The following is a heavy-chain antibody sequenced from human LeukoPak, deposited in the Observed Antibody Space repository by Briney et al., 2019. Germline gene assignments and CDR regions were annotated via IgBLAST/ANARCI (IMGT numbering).Heavy chain of an antibody. Sequence: GGSLRLSCAASGFTFSSYSMNWVRQAPGKGLEWVSSISRSSSYIYYADSVKGRFTISRDNSKNTLYLQMNSLRAEDTAVYYCAKDPGYYGSGSQGTDYWGQGTLVTVSS. CDR2: ISRSSSYI. CDR3: AKDPGYYGSGSQGTDY. V-gene: IGHV3-21*01. CDR1: GFTFSSYS. D-gene: IGHD3-10*01. J-gene: IGHJ4*02.